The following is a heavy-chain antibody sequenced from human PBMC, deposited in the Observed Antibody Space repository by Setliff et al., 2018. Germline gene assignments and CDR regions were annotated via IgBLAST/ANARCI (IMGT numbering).Heavy chain of an antibody. J-gene: IGHJ4*02. V-gene: IGHV3-74*01. CDR3: ARYSSGWFFDY. CDR2: INGDGTIT. D-gene: IGHD6-19*01. Sequence: GGSLRLSCSVSGVSVSGHYMSWVRQAPGKGLEWVSRINGDGTITNYADSVKGRFTISRDNAKNTLYLQMNSLRGEDTAVYYCARYSSGWFFDYWGQGTLVTVSS. CDR1: GVSVSGHY.